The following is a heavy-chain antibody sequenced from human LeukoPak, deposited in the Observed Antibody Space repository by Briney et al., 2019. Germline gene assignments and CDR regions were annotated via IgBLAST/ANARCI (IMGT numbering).Heavy chain of an antibody. J-gene: IGHJ4*02. V-gene: IGHV3-74*01. CDR3: ARWKYSSGWIYYFDY. D-gene: IGHD6-19*01. Sequence: GGSLRLSCGASGFTFSNYWMHWVRQAPGEGLVWVSHINSDGTTTGYADSVKGRFTISRDNAKNTLFLHMSSLRAEDTAVYYCARWKYSSGWIYYFDYWGQGTLVTVSS. CDR1: GFTFSNYW. CDR2: INSDGTTT.